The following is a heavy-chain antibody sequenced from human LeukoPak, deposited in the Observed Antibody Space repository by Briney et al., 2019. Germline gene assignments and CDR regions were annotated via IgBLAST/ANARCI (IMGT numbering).Heavy chain of an antibody. D-gene: IGHD3-22*01. V-gene: IGHV3-21*01. CDR3: ARGDSSLGMDV. CDR2: ISSSSSYI. J-gene: IGHJ6*02. CDR1: GFTFSSYS. Sequence: PGGSLRLSCAASGFTFSSYSMNWVRQAPGKGLEWVSSISSSSSYIYYPDSVKGRFTISRDNAKNSPYLQMNSLRAEDTAVYYCARGDSSLGMDVWGQGTTVTVSS.